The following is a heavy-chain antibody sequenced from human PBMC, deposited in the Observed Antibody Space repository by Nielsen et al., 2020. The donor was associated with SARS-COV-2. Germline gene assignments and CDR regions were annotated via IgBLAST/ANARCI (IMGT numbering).Heavy chain of an antibody. V-gene: IGHV3-30*04. Sequence: GESLKISCAASGFTFSSYAMHWVRQAPGKGLEWVAVISYDGSNKYYADSVKGRFTISRDNSKNTLYLQMNSLRAEDTAVYYCARDLGVVVITLPFDYWGQGTLVTVSS. CDR1: GFTFSSYA. J-gene: IGHJ4*02. CDR2: ISYDGSNK. CDR3: ARDLGVVVITLPFDY. D-gene: IGHD3-22*01.